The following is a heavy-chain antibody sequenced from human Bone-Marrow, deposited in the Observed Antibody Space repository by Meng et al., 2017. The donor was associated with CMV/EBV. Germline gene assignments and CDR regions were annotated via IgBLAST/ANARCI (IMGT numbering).Heavy chain of an antibody. CDR2: ISAYNGNT. J-gene: IGHJ4*02. D-gene: IGHD3-3*01. CDR3: ARGLDYDFWSGTRLDY. CDR1: GYTFPSYG. V-gene: IGHV1-18*01. Sequence: SGYTFPSYGISWVRQAPGQGLEWMGWISAYNGNTNYAQKLQGRVTMTTDTSTSTAYMELRSLRSDDTAVYYCARGLDYDFWSGTRLDYWGQGTLVTVSS.